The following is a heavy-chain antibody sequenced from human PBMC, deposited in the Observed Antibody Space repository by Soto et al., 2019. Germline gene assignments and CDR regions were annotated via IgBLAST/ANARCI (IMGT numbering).Heavy chain of an antibody. J-gene: IGHJ4*02. CDR3: ASNFAGTAAGDY. CDR2: INHSGST. V-gene: IGHV4-34*01. CDR1: GGSFSGYY. D-gene: IGHD6-13*01. Sequence: QVQLQQWGAGLLKPSETLSLTCAVYGGSFSGYYWSWIRQPPGKGLEWIGEINHSGSTNYHPSLLSRVTISVDTSKNQFSLKLSSVTAADTAVYYCASNFAGTAAGDYWGQGTLVTVSS.